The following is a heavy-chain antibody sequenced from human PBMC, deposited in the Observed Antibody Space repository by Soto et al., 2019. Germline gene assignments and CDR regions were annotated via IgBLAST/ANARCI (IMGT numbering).Heavy chain of an antibody. V-gene: IGHV1-18*01. D-gene: IGHD3-16*01. Sequence: QVQLVQSGAEVKNPAASVKVSCKTPGYTFTKYGVGWVRQAPGQGLEWMGWISGSSGNANYAEKVQGRITLTTDTSTRTAYIGLRSRMTDDTAVYYCARAMSGLGAEYEYWGQGTVVTVSP. J-gene: IGHJ4*02. CDR3: ARAMSGLGAEYEY. CDR2: ISGSSGNA. CDR1: GYTFTKYG.